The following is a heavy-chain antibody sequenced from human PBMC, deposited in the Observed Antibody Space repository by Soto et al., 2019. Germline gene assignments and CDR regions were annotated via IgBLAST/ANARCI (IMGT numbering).Heavy chain of an antibody. CDR1: GGSINSGGYH. CDR3: GRASARGFRDRFDP. J-gene: IGHJ5*02. CDR2: IYYRGNT. D-gene: IGHD2-21*01. Sequence: SETLSLTCSAAGGSINSGGYHWTWIRQHPEKGLEWIGYIYYRGNTYYKPSLRSRLTISVDTSKNQFSLNLTSVTAADTAVYYCGRASARGFRDRFDPWGEGTLVTV. V-gene: IGHV4-31*03.